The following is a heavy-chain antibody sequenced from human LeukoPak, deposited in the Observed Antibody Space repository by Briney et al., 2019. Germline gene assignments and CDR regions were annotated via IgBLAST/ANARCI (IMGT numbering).Heavy chain of an antibody. CDR3: ARVGYCSSTSCYAYGMDV. CDR1: GFTFSSYW. CDR2: IKQDGSEK. D-gene: IGHD2-2*01. V-gene: IGHV3-7*03. Sequence: GGSLRLSCAASGFTFSSYWMSRVRQAPGKGLEWVANIKQDGSEKYYVDSVKGRFTIPRDNAKNSLYLQMNSLRAEDTAVYYCARVGYCSSTSCYAYGMDVWGQGTTVTVSS. J-gene: IGHJ6*02.